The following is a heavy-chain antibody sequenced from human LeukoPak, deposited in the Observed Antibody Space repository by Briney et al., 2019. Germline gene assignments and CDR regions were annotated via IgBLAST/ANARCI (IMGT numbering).Heavy chain of an antibody. V-gene: IGHV4-61*02. Sequence: PSETLSLTCTVSGGSISSGSYYWSWIRQPAGKGLEWIGRIYTSGSTNYNPSLKSRVTISVDTSKNQFSLKLSSVTAADTAVYFCARGFRGDNFDYWGQGTLVIVSS. D-gene: IGHD7-27*01. J-gene: IGHJ4*02. CDR2: IYTSGST. CDR1: GGSISSGSYY. CDR3: ARGFRGDNFDY.